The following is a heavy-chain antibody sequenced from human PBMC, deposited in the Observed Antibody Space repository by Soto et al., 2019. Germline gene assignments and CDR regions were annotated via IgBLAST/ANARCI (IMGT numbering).Heavy chain of an antibody. Sequence: SETLSLTSTVSGGSISSYYWSWIRQPPGKGLEWIGYIYYSGSTNYNPSLKSRVTISVDTSKNQFSLKLSSVTAADTAVYYCARTYDFWSGYYNYYMDVWGKGTTVTVSS. J-gene: IGHJ6*03. D-gene: IGHD3-3*01. CDR2: IYYSGST. V-gene: IGHV4-59*08. CDR3: ARTYDFWSGYYNYYMDV. CDR1: GGSISSYY.